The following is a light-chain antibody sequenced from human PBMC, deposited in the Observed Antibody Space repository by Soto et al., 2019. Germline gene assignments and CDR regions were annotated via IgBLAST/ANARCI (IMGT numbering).Light chain of an antibody. Sequence: DIQLTQSPSFLSASVGDRVSITCRASQGLSSYLALYQQRPGKAPKLLIYTASTLQSGVPSRFSGSGSGAEFTLTITTLQPEDFATYYCQQLNSYPITFGQGTRLEIK. CDR3: QQLNSYPIT. J-gene: IGKJ5*01. V-gene: IGKV1-9*01. CDR1: QGLSSY. CDR2: TAS.